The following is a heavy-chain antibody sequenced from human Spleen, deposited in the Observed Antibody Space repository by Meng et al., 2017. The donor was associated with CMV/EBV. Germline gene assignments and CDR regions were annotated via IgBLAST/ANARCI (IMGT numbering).Heavy chain of an antibody. V-gene: IGHV3-30*02. CDR3: AKDQTGFAWGYYYFDY. D-gene: IGHD3-16*01. Sequence: GESLKISCAASGFTFSSYGMHWVRQAPGKGLEWVAFIRYDGSNKYYADSVKSRFTISRDNSKNTLYLQMNSLRAEDTAVYYCAKDQTGFAWGYYYFDYWGQGTLVTVSS. CDR2: IRYDGSNK. J-gene: IGHJ4*02. CDR1: GFTFSSYG.